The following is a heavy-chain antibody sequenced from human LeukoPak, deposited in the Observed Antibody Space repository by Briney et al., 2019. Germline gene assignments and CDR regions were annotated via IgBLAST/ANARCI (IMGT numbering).Heavy chain of an antibody. J-gene: IGHJ6*03. D-gene: IGHD6-13*01. CDR2: DGSST. Sequence: GGSLRLSCAVSGFTFSGHWMFWVRQAPGKGLEWVSRDGSSTGYTDSVKGRFTVSRDNAKNTLYLQMNSLRAEETAVYYCAKGDPGYSSSWYSYYYMDVWGKGTTVTISS. V-gene: IGHV3-74*01. CDR3: AKGDPGYSSSWYSYYYMDV. CDR1: GFTFSGHW.